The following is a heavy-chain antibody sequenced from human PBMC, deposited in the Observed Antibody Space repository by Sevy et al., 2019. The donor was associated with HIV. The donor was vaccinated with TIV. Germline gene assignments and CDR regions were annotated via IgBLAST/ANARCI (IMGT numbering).Heavy chain of an antibody. CDR3: ARVIVGANSDAFDI. CDR2: ISSSGSTI. D-gene: IGHD1-26*01. V-gene: IGHV3-11*01. J-gene: IGHJ3*02. CDR1: GFTFSDYY. Sequence: GGSLRLSCAASGFTFSDYYMSWIRQAPGKGLEWVSYISSSGSTIYYADSVKGRFTISRDNAKNSLYLQMNSLRAEDTAVYYCARVIVGANSDAFDIWGQWTMVTVSS.